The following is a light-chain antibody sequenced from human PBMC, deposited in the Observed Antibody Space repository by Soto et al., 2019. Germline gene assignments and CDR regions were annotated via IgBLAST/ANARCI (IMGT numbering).Light chain of an antibody. J-gene: IGLJ1*01. V-gene: IGLV1-47*02. CDR3: VSWDDSLSGLV. Sequence: QSVLTQPPSVSGAPGQRVTISCSGRSANIGNNFVCWYQQLPRTAPKLLIYSNNQRPSGVPDRFSGSKSGTSASLAISGLRSEDEGDYYCVSWDDSLSGLVFGTGTKVTVL. CDR2: SNN. CDR1: SANIGNNF.